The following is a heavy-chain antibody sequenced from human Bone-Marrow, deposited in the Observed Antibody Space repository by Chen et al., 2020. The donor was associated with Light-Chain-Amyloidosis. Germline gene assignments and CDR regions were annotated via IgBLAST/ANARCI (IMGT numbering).Heavy chain of an antibody. CDR2: ISGGGGSR. CDR1: GFAFSSYA. D-gene: IGHD3-9*01. J-gene: IGHJ3*02. V-gene: IGHV3-23*04. Sequence: EVQLVESGGGLLQRGGSLRLSCAASGFAFSSYAMSWFRQAPGKGLEWVSTISGGGGSRYYGDSVKGRLTISRDNSKHALFLQMNSLRAEDTAVYYCAKDISYDDILPGYPADAFDIWGQGTMVTVSS. CDR3: AKDISYDDILPGYPADAFDI.